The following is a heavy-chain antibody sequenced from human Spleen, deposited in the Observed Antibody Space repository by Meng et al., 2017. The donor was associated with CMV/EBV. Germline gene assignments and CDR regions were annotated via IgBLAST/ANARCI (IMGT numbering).Heavy chain of an antibody. CDR3: AKDRGSSSPLKYYFDY. V-gene: IGHV3-33*06. J-gene: IGHJ4*02. Sequence: GGSLRLSCAASGFTFSSYGMHWVRQAPGKGLEWVAVIWYDGSNKYYADSVKGRFTISRDNSKNTLYLQMNSLRAEDTAVYYCAKDRGSSSPLKYYFDYWGQGTLVTVSS. CDR1: GFTFSSYG. D-gene: IGHD6-6*01. CDR2: IWYDGSNK.